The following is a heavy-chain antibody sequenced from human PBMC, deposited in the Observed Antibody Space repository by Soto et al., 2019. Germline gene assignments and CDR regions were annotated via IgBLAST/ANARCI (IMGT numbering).Heavy chain of an antibody. V-gene: IGHV3-33*01. J-gene: IGHJ4*02. D-gene: IGHD1-7*01. CDR1: GFTFSSYG. Sequence: QVQLVESGGGVVQPGRSLRLSCAASGFTFSSYGMHWVRQAPGKGLEWVAVIWYDGSNKYYADSVKGRFTISRDNSKNTLYLQMNSLRAEDTAVYYCARDLGITGTTGSDYWGQGTLVTVSS. CDR2: IWYDGSNK. CDR3: ARDLGITGTTGSDY.